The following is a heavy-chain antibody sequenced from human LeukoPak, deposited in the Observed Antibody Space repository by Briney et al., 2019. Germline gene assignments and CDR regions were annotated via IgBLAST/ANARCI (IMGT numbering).Heavy chain of an antibody. J-gene: IGHJ3*02. D-gene: IGHD6-13*01. V-gene: IGHV3-21*04. CDR3: ARGSGLRGIAAAGTNAFDI. Sequence: GGSLRLPCAAFGTLFSRYTMNWVRQAPGKGLEWVSSISSGGGSICYADSVRGRFTIARDNAKNSLYLQMNSLTAEDTALYHCARGSGLRGIAAAGTNAFDIWGQGTMVTVSS. CDR2: ISSGGGSI. CDR1: GTLFSRYT.